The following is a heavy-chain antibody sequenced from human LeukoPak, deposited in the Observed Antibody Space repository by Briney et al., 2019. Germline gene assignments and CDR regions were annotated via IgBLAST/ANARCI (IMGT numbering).Heavy chain of an antibody. CDR1: GGSISSYY. D-gene: IGHD2-15*01. CDR2: IYYSGST. J-gene: IGHJ4*02. V-gene: IGHV4-59*01. CDR3: ARFSCSGGSCYFDY. Sequence: SETLSLTCTVSGGSISSYYWSWIRQPPGKGLEWIGYIYYSGSTNYNPSLKSRVTISVDTSKNQFSLKLSSATAADTAVYYCARFSCSGGSCYFDYWGQGTLVTVSS.